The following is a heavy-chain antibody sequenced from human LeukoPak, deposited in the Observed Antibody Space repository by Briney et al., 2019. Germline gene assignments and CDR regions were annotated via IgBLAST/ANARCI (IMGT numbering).Heavy chain of an antibody. V-gene: IGHV3-21*01. CDR1: GFTFSNSW. CDR2: ISSSSSYI. D-gene: IGHD3-16*01. CDR3: ARVFGEI. Sequence: GGSLRLSCAASGFTFSNSWMSWVRQAPGKGLEWVSSISSSSSYIYYADSVKGRFTISRDNAKNLLYLQMNSLRAEDTAVYYCARVFGEIWGQGTMVTVSS. J-gene: IGHJ3*02.